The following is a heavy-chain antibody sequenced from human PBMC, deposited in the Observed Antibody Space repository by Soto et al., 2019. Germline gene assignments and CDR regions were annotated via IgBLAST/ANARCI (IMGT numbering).Heavy chain of an antibody. CDR2: IIPLLGIT. CDR3: ARDARSITGTTSSEDFQH. Sequence: QAQLMQSGAEVKKPGSSVTVSCKASGGTFSGYAINWVRQAPGQGLEWMGGIIPLLGITDYGQKYQGRITIAADESTGTAYMDLRGLRSEDTAVYYCARDARSITGTTSSEDFQHWGQGTLVSVSS. CDR1: GGTFSGYA. V-gene: IGHV1-69*01. D-gene: IGHD1-20*01. J-gene: IGHJ1*01.